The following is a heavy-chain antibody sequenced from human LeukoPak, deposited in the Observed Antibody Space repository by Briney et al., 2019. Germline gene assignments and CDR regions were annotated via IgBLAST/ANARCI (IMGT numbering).Heavy chain of an antibody. CDR1: EFTVITNY. J-gene: IGHJ4*02. CDR2: IYSDGRT. CDR3: SRVGYTYKTRAL. V-gene: IGHV3-66*01. Sequence: GGSLRLSCVVSEFTVITNYMFWVRQAPGKGLEWVSAIYSDGRTYYADSVRGRFTISRDISKSTLYLQMSSLRAEDTAVYFCSRVGYTYKTRALWGQGTLVTVSS. D-gene: IGHD5-18*01.